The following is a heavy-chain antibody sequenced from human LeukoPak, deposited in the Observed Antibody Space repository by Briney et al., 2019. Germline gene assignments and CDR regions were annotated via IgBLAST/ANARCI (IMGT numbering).Heavy chain of an antibody. CDR2: IYNNGNN. Sequence: SETLSLTCTVSGGSVSSYFWSWIRQPPGKGLEWIGYIYNNGNNNYNPSLKSRISISVDTSKNQISLKLSSVTAADTALYYCARYSLSASTPGSWCDPWGQGTLVTVSS. D-gene: IGHD2-15*01. J-gene: IGHJ5*02. V-gene: IGHV4-59*08. CDR3: ARYSLSASTPGSWCDP. CDR1: GGSVSSYF.